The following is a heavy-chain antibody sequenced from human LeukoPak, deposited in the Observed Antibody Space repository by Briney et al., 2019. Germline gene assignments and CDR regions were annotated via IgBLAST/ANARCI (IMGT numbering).Heavy chain of an antibody. D-gene: IGHD5-12*01. V-gene: IGHV3-9*03. CDR1: GFTFDDYA. J-gene: IGHJ4*02. Sequence: GGSLRLSCAASGFTFDDYAMHWVRQAPGKGLEWVSGINWNSGSIAYADSVKGRFTISRDNAKNSLYLQMNSLRAEDMALYYCAKGSGYDFGGYFAYWGQGTLVTVSS. CDR2: INWNSGSI. CDR3: AKGSGYDFGGYFAY.